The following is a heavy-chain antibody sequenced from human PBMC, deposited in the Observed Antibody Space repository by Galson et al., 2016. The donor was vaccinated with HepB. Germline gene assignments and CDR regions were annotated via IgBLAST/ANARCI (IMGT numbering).Heavy chain of an antibody. V-gene: IGHV3-48*02. CDR3: VRDERCTSPNCFEGSYWYFDL. CDR2: ISSSGRAK. CDR1: GFTFSTYN. D-gene: IGHD2-2*01. J-gene: IGHJ2*01. Sequence: SLRLSCAASGFTFSTYNMNWVRQAPGGGLEWLSYISSSGRAKYYADSVKDRFTISRDNAENSLYLQMNSLRDGDTAVYYCVRDERCTSPNCFEGSYWYFDLWGRGTLVTVSS.